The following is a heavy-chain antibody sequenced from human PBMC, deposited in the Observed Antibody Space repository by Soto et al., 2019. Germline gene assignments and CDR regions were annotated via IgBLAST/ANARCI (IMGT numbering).Heavy chain of an antibody. J-gene: IGHJ6*03. D-gene: IGHD2-2*01. Sequence: GGSLRLSCAASGFTFSSYSMNWVRQAPGKGLEWVSSISSSSSYIYYADSVKGRFTISRDNAKNSLYLQMNSLRAEDTAVYYCARDEAAYCSSTSCYDYYYMDVWGKGTTVTV. V-gene: IGHV3-21*01. CDR1: GFTFSSYS. CDR3: ARDEAAYCSSTSCYDYYYMDV. CDR2: ISSSSSYI.